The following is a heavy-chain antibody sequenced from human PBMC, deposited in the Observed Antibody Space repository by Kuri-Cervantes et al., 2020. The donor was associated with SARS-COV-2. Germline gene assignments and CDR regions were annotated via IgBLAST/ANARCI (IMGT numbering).Heavy chain of an antibody. CDR1: GGSISSGSYY. CDR2: IYTSGST. CDR3: AREHGPGITMIVPGLDP. Sequence: SETLSLTCTVSGGSISSGSYYWSWIRQPAGKGLEWIGRIYTSGSTNYNPSLKSRVTISVDTSKNQFSLKLSSVTAADTAVYYCAREHGPGITMIVPGLDPWGQGTLVTVSS. J-gene: IGHJ5*02. D-gene: IGHD3-22*01. V-gene: IGHV4-61*02.